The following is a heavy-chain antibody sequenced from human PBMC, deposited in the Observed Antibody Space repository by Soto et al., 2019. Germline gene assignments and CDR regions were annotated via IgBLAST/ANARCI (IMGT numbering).Heavy chain of an antibody. V-gene: IGHV4-34*01. Sequence: PSETLSLTCAVNGGSLRGYYWNWIRQSPGKGLEWIGEINQNGGTKYNPSLKSRVSISVVASTNQFSLKLNSVTAADTAVYYCGRVSAGGEDYWGQGTLVTVSS. CDR1: GGSLRGYY. D-gene: IGHD3-10*01. CDR3: GRVSAGGEDY. CDR2: INQNGGT. J-gene: IGHJ4*02.